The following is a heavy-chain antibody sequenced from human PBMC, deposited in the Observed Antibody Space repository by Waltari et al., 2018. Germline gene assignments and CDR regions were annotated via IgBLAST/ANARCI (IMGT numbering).Heavy chain of an antibody. CDR1: GFTFSDYY. J-gene: IGHJ3*02. D-gene: IGHD3-10*01. Sequence: QVQLVESGGGLVKPGGSLRLSCAASGFTFSDYYLSWMRQAPGKGLEWVSYISSSGSTIYYADSVKGRFTISRDNAKNSLYLQMNSLRAEDTAVYYCARSDGSGSYYNGDDAFDIWGQGTMVTVSS. CDR2: ISSSGSTI. V-gene: IGHV3-11*01. CDR3: ARSDGSGSYYNGDDAFDI.